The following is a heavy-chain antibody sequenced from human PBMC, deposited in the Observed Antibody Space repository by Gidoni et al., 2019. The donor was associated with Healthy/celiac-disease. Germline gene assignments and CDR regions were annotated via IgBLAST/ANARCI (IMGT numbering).Heavy chain of an antibody. CDR2: ISGSGGST. D-gene: IGHD3-3*01. V-gene: IGHV3-23*01. CDR3: AACYDFWSGYYIGYYYGMDV. Sequence: EVQLLESGGGLVQPGGSLRLSCAASGFTFSSYAMSWVRQAPGKGLEWGSAISGSGGSTYYADSVKGRFTISRDNSKNTLYLQMNSLRAEDTAVYYCAACYDFWSGYYIGYYYGMDVWGQGTTVTVSS. CDR1: GFTFSSYA. J-gene: IGHJ6*02.